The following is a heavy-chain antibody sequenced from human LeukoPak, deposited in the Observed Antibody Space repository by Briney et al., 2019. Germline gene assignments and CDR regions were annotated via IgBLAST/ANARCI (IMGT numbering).Heavy chain of an antibody. CDR3: ASPDYGSGSYSY. D-gene: IGHD3-10*01. CDR2: IYYSGST. Sequence: SETLSLTCAVSGYSISSGYYWAWIRQPPGKGLEWIGSIYYSGSTYYNPSLKSRVTISVDTSKNQFSLKLSSVTAADTAVYYCASPDYGSGSYSYWGQGTLVIVSS. CDR1: GYSISSGYY. J-gene: IGHJ4*02. V-gene: IGHV4-38-2*01.